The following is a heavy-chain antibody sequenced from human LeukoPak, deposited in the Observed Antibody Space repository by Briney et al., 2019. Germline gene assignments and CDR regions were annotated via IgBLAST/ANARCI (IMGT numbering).Heavy chain of an antibody. CDR1: GGSISSGSYY. D-gene: IGHD5-18*01. CDR3: AREGGRGYGLHTDY. J-gene: IGHJ4*02. V-gene: IGHV4-61*02. CDR2: IYTSGST. Sequence: PSETLPLTCTVSGGSISSGSYYWSWIRQPAGKGLEWIGRIYTSGSTNYNPSLKSRVTISVDTSKNQSSLKLSSVTAADTAVYYCAREGGRGYGLHTDYWGQGTLVTVSS.